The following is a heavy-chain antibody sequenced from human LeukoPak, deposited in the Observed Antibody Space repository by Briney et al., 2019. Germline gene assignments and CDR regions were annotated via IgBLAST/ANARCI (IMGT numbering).Heavy chain of an antibody. Sequence: ASVKVSCKASGYTFTSYGISWVRQAPGQGLEWMGWISAYNGNTKYAQKLQGRVTMTTDTSTSAAYMELRSLRSDDTAVYYCARDESGWPHFDPWGQGTLVTVSS. CDR1: GYTFTSYG. D-gene: IGHD6-19*01. V-gene: IGHV1-18*01. CDR3: ARDESGWPHFDP. CDR2: ISAYNGNT. J-gene: IGHJ5*02.